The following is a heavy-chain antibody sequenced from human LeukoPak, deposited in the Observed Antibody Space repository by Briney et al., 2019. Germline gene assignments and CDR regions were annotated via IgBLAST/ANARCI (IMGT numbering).Heavy chain of an antibody. Sequence: SETLSLTCTVSGGSISNYYWSWIRQPPGKGLEWIGYIYYSGSTNYNPSLKSRVTISVDTSRNQFSLKLSSVTAADTAVYYCARGAMVATYYFDYWGQGTLVTVSS. CDR3: ARGAMVATYYFDY. CDR1: GGSISNYY. J-gene: IGHJ4*02. V-gene: IGHV4-59*01. D-gene: IGHD5-12*01. CDR2: IYYSGST.